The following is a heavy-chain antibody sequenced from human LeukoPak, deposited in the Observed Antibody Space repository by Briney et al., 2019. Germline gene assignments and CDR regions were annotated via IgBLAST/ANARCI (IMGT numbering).Heavy chain of an antibody. J-gene: IGHJ6*02. V-gene: IGHV4-34*01. CDR3: ARKNTTPKYYYYGMDV. CDR1: GGSFSGYY. CDR2: INHSGST. D-gene: IGHD1-14*01. Sequence: SETLSLTCAVYGGSFSGYYWSWIRQPPGKGLEWIGEINHSGSTNYNPSLKSRVTISVDTSKNQFSLKLSSVTAADTAVYYCARKNTTPKYYYYGMDVWGQGTTVTVSS.